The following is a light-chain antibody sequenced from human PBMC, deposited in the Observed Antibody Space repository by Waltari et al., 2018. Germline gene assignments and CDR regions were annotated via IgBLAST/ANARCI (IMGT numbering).Light chain of an antibody. Sequence: VLTQSPATLSLSPGERATISCRASQSLSNYLAWYPQKPGQAPRLLIYDTSNRATGIPARFSGSGFGTDFTLTISSLEPEDFAVYYWQQRRNWRLTFGGGSKVEIK. CDR2: DTS. CDR3: QQRRNWRLT. J-gene: IGKJ4*01. V-gene: IGKV3-11*01. CDR1: QSLSNY.